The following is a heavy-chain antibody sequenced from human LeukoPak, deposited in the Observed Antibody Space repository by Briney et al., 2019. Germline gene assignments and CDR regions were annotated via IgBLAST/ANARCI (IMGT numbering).Heavy chain of an antibody. CDR3: AREGRAEIDY. CDR2: ISSSGMYI. CDR1: GFSSSSYS. D-gene: IGHD5-24*01. Sequence: GGSLRLSCAASGFSSSSYSITWVRQAPGKGLEWVSSISSSGMYIYYADTMKGRFTISRDNAKNSASLQMTSLGAADTAVYYCAREGRAEIDYWGQGTLVTVSS. V-gene: IGHV3-21*01. J-gene: IGHJ4*02.